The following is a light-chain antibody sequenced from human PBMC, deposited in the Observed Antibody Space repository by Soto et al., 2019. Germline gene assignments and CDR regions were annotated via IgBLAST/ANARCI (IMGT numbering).Light chain of an antibody. CDR3: CSYAGDSTYV. CDR2: EVS. V-gene: IGLV2-23*02. J-gene: IGLJ1*01. Sequence: QSAPTQPASVSGSPGQSITISCTGTSSDVGTYNLVSWFQQHPGKAPRLLIYEVSQRPSGVSSRFSGSKSGNTASLTISELQAEDEADYYCCSYAGDSTYVFGTGTKVTVL. CDR1: SSDVGTYNL.